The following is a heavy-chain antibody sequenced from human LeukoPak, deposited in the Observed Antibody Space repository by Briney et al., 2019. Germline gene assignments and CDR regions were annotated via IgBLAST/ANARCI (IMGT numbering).Heavy chain of an antibody. V-gene: IGHV1-2*02. CDR3: AKTPSSTSLNDYFDY. Sequence: GASVKVSCKGSGYTLTRYYMHWVGQAPGQGREGMGWINPNSGGTNYAQKFHGRVTMTRDTSISTAYMELSRLRSDDTALYYCAKTPSSTSLNDYFDYWGQGTLVTVSS. CDR2: INPNSGGT. CDR1: GYTLTRYY. J-gene: IGHJ4*02. D-gene: IGHD2-2*01.